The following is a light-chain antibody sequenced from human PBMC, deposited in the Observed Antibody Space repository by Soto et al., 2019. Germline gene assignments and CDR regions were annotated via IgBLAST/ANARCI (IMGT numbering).Light chain of an antibody. J-gene: IGLJ1*01. CDR2: EVS. Sequence: QSALTQPPSASGSPGQSVTISCTGTSSDVGGYNYVSWYQQHLGKAPKLMIYEVSKRPSGVPDRFSGSKSGNTASLTVSGLQAEDEADYYCSSYAGSNTSYVFGTGTKVTVL. V-gene: IGLV2-8*01. CDR3: SSYAGSNTSYV. CDR1: SSDVGGYNY.